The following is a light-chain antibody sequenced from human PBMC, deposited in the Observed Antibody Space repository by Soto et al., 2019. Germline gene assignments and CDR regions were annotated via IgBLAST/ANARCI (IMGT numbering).Light chain of an antibody. CDR2: EVS. CDR3: SSYTISSTLVV. CDR1: SSDVGSYNY. J-gene: IGLJ3*02. Sequence: QSALTQPASVSGSPGQSITISCTGTSSDVGSYNYVSWYQQHPGKAPKLMIYEVSDRPSGISSRFSGSKSGNTASLTISGLQAEDEADYYCSSYTISSTLVVFGGGTKVTVL. V-gene: IGLV2-14*01.